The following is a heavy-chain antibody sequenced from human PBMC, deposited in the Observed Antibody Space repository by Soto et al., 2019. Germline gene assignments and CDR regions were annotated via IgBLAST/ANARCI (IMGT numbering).Heavy chain of an antibody. CDR1: GDSIGSSAYY. Sequence: SETLSLTCTVSGDSIGSSAYYWGWIRQPPGKGLEWIGTISYSGSTHYNPSLKSRLTISIDTSKIQFSLKLSSVTAADTAVYYCASPEYCSGGSCYSELPYWGQGTLVTVSS. J-gene: IGHJ4*02. V-gene: IGHV4-39*01. CDR2: ISYSGST. D-gene: IGHD2-15*01. CDR3: ASPEYCSGGSCYSELPY.